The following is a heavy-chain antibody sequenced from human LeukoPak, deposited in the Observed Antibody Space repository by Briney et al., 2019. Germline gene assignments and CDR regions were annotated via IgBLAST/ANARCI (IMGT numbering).Heavy chain of an antibody. D-gene: IGHD6-13*01. Sequence: ASVKVSCKASGNTFTEYYIHWVRQAPGQGLEYMGWINPNDGGTKYEPKFQGRVTMTRDTSISTAYMELSRLGSDDTAVYFCARGYIPADDNSWGQGTLVTVSS. CDR1: GNTFTEYY. CDR3: ARGYIPADDNS. CDR2: INPNDGGT. J-gene: IGHJ5*02. V-gene: IGHV1-2*02.